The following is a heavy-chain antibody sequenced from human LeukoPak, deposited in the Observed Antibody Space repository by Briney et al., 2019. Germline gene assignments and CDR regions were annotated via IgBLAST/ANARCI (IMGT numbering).Heavy chain of an antibody. Sequence: GGSLRLSCAASGFTFDNAWFNWVRQAPGKGLEWVGRIYSKADGGPTDYATPVTGRFSISRDDSKNTLYLQMNSLKTDDTAVYYCTTVPWFGDLYAAGYWGQGTLVTVCS. D-gene: IGHD3-10*01. CDR2: IYSKADGGPT. CDR3: TTVPWFGDLYAAGY. J-gene: IGHJ4*02. CDR1: GFTFDNAW. V-gene: IGHV3-15*01.